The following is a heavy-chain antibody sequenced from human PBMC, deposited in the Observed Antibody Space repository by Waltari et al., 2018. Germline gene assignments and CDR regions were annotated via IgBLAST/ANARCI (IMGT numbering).Heavy chain of an antibody. CDR2: IITIFGTA. CDR1: GGTFSSYA. V-gene: IGHV1-69*13. D-gene: IGHD3-3*01. Sequence: QVHLVQSGAEVKKPWSSVKVSCKASGGTFSSYAISWVRQAPGQGLGWMGRIITIFGTANYAQKFQGRVTITADKSTSTAYMELSSLRSEDTAVYYCAKDRPGSTIFGVVKGSHMDVWGKGTTVTISS. J-gene: IGHJ6*03. CDR3: AKDRPGSTIFGVVKGSHMDV.